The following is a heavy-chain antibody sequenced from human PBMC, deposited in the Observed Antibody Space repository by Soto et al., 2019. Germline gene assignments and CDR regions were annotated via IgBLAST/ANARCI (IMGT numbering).Heavy chain of an antibody. V-gene: IGHV4-30-2*01. D-gene: IGHD1-26*01. J-gene: IGHJ4*02. CDR1: GASITFGGYS. CDR2: INHLETT. CDR3: ARGGGSDSFDY. Sequence: SETLSLTCTVSGASITFGGYSFICIRQTPGKGLEWIGYINHLETTFYNPSFESRLTLSIDRAKNQFSLKLHSMSAADRAVYFCARGGGSDSFDYWGQGILVTVSS.